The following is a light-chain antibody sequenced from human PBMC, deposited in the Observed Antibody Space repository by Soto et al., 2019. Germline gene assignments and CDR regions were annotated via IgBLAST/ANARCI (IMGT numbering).Light chain of an antibody. V-gene: IGKV4-1*01. CDR3: QEYYTNPPT. J-gene: IGKJ2*01. CDR1: QSGFYSSKNKNY. CDR2: CSA. Sequence: DIAVTQAPDSLAVSLGERATTNCSSTQSGFYSSKNKNYLAWYQRKPVQPPNLLVYCSATRESGVPDRFSGSGSGEDCTLTIRCLRAEDVSVYYGQEYYTNPPTCGQGTKLEIK.